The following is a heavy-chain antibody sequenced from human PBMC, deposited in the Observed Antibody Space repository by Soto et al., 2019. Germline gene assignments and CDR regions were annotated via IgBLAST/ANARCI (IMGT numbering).Heavy chain of an antibody. CDR1: GFSFSGSA. J-gene: IGHJ6*02. CDR3: TRRPFYYFGLDV. D-gene: IGHD6-25*01. Sequence: QLVESGGALVQPGESLKLYCAASGFSFSGSAIQWVRQAPGKGLEWVGRIRTDANTYATAYAASVTGRFTIYRDESRNTPYLQMNSLKTEDTSVYFCTRRPFYYFGLDVWGQGTTVIVSS. CDR2: IRTDANTYAT. V-gene: IGHV3-73*02.